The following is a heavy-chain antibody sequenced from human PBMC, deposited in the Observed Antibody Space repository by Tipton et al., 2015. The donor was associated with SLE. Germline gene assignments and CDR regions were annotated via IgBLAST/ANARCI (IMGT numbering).Heavy chain of an antibody. D-gene: IGHD1-26*01. J-gene: IGHJ3*01. CDR2: IKNGGPT. CDR1: GFTFSNAW. V-gene: IGHV3-15*01. CDR3: ASVLVGATGWSAFDF. Sequence: SLRLSCAASGFTFSNAWMTWVRQAPGKGLEWVGLIKNGGPTDYGTFVKGRFIISRDDSKNMLYLQMNSLKIEDSAVYFCASVLVGATGWSAFDFWGQGTIVTVSS.